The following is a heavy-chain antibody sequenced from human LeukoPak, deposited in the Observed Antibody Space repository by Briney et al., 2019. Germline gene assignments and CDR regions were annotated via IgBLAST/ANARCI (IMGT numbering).Heavy chain of an antibody. CDR1: GGSISSYY. Sequence: SETLSLTCTVSGGSISSYYWSWIRQPPGKGLGWIGYTYYSGSTNYNPSLKSRVTISVDTSKNQFSLKLSSVTAADTAVYYCARAPRTVVKTPYYFDYWGQGTLVTVPS. CDR3: ARAPRTVVKTPYYFDY. V-gene: IGHV4-59*01. D-gene: IGHD4-23*01. CDR2: TYYSGST. J-gene: IGHJ4*02.